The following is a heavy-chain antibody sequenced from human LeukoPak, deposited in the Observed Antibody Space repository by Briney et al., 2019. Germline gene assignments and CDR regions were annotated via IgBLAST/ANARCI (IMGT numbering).Heavy chain of an antibody. Sequence: SETLSLTCAVSGGSISSSNWWSWIRQPPGKGLEWIGEINHSGSTNYNPSLKSRVTISVDTSKNQFSLKLSSVTAADTAVYYCARSGKMTTYYYYYYYMDVWGKGTTVTVSS. CDR3: ARSGKMTTYYYYYYYMDV. D-gene: IGHD5-24*01. V-gene: IGHV4-4*02. J-gene: IGHJ6*03. CDR1: GGSISSSNW. CDR2: INHSGST.